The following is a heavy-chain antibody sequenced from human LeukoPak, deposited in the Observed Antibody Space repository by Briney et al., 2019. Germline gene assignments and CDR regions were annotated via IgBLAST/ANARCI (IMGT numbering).Heavy chain of an antibody. V-gene: IGHV3-23*01. CDR2: VSGSGGST. J-gene: IGHJ4*02. CDR1: GFTFSSYG. Sequence: PGGSLRLSCAASGFTFSSYGMSWVRQAPGKGLEWVSAVSGSGGSTFYADSVKGRFTISRDNSKNTLYLQMNSLRAEDTAVYYCAKDLNLRYFDYWGQGALVTVSS. CDR3: AKDLNLRYFDY. D-gene: IGHD1-7*01.